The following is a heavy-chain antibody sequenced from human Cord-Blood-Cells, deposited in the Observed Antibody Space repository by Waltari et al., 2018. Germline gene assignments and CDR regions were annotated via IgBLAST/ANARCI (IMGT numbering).Heavy chain of an antibody. CDR1: GFPFSSYA. J-gene: IGHJ5*02. V-gene: IGHV3-30-3*01. D-gene: IGHD4-17*01. CDR2: ISYDGSNK. Sequence: QVQLVESGGGVVQPGRSLRLSCAASGFPFSSYAMHWVRQAPGKGLEWVAVISYDGSNKYYADSVKGRFTISRDNSKNTLYLQMNSLRAEDTAVYYCARDGREWYGDYWFDPWGQGTLVTVSS. CDR3: ARDGREWYGDYWFDP.